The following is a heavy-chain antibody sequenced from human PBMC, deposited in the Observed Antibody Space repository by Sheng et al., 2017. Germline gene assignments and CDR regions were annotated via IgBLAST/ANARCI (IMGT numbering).Heavy chain of an antibody. CDR1: GYSISSGYY. J-gene: IGHJ4*02. CDR3: ARGSHTYCTNGVCYPIFDY. D-gene: IGHD2-8*01. V-gene: IGHV4-38-2*01. CDR2: IYHSGST. Sequence: QVQLQESGPGLVKPSETLSLTCAVSGYSISSGYYWGWIRQPPGKGLEWIGSIYHSGSTYYNQSLKSRVTISVDTSKNQFSLKLSSVTAADTAVYYCARGSHTYCTNGVCYPIFDYWGQGTLVTVSS.